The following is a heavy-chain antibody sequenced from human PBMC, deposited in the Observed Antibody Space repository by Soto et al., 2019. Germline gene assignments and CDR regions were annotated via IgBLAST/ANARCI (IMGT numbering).Heavy chain of an antibody. CDR3: ARGKGSYRPGTYYYYYMDV. CDR2: INHSGST. J-gene: IGHJ6*03. D-gene: IGHD3-16*02. Sequence: SETLSLTCAVYGGSFSGYYWSWIRQPPGKGLEWIGEINHSGSTNYNPSLKSRVTISVDTSKNQFSLKLSSVTAADTAVYYCARGKGSYRPGTYYYYYMDVWGKGTTVTVSS. CDR1: GGSFSGYY. V-gene: IGHV4-34*01.